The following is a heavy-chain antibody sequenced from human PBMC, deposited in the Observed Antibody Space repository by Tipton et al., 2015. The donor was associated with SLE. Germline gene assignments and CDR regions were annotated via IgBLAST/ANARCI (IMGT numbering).Heavy chain of an antibody. CDR2: ISYDGSNK. D-gene: IGHD3-3*01. J-gene: IGHJ4*02. CDR3: ASSLLTVFAGFDY. CDR1: GFTFSTYA. Sequence: AVSGFTFSTYAMHWVRQAPGKGLEWVAVISYDGSNKYYADSVKGRFTISRDNSKNTLYLQMNSLRAEDTAVYYCASSLLTVFAGFDYWGQGILVTVSS. V-gene: IGHV3-30*04.